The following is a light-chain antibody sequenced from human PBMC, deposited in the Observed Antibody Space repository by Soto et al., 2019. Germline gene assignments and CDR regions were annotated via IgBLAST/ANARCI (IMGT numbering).Light chain of an antibody. CDR2: EVS. CDR1: SSDVGVYNY. J-gene: IGLJ2*01. CDR3: SSYTGSSTLI. Sequence: QSALTQPASVSGSPGQSITISCTGSSSDVGVYNYVSWHQQHPGKVPKLMIYEVSNRPSGVSNRFSGSKSGYTASLTISGLQAEDEADYYCSSYTGSSTLIFGGGTKLTVL. V-gene: IGLV2-14*01.